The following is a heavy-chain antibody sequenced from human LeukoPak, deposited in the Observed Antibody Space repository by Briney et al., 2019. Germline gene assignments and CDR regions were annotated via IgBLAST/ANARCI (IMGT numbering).Heavy chain of an antibody. V-gene: IGHV3-23*01. D-gene: IGHD3-9*01. J-gene: IGHJ4*02. CDR1: GFTFSNYA. Sequence: GGSLRLSCAASGFTFSNYAMSWVRQAPGKGLEWVSAINDSGGSTYYADSVKGRFTISRDNSKNTLYLQMNSLKTEDTAVYYCTRAVGVLRYFDWPPEDHYFDYWGQGTLVTVSS. CDR3: TRAVGVLRYFDWPPEDHYFDY. CDR2: INDSGGST.